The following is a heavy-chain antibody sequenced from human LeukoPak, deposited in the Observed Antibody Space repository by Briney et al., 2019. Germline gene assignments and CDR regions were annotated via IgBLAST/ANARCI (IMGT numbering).Heavy chain of an antibody. Sequence: ASVKVSCKASGYTFTGYYMHWVRQAPGQGLEWMGRINPNSGGTNYAQKFQGRVTMTRDTSISTAYMELSRLRSDDTAVYYCARDRYGGNPKFDYWGQGTLVTVSS. D-gene: IGHD4-23*01. CDR3: ARDRYGGNPKFDY. CDR2: INPNSGGT. V-gene: IGHV1-2*06. CDR1: GYTFTGYY. J-gene: IGHJ4*02.